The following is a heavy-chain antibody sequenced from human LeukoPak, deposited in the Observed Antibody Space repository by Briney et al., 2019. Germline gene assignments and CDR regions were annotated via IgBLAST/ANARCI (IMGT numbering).Heavy chain of an antibody. J-gene: IGHJ4*02. Sequence: GGSLRLSCAASGFTFSSYWMSWVRQAPGKGLEWVANIKQDGSEKYYVDSVKGRFTISRDNAKNSLYLQMNSLRAEDTAVYYCATTGDMITFGGVTGDADYWGQGTLVTVSS. CDR2: IKQDGSEK. D-gene: IGHD3-16*01. CDR3: ATTGDMITFGGVTGDADY. CDR1: GFTFSSYW. V-gene: IGHV3-7*01.